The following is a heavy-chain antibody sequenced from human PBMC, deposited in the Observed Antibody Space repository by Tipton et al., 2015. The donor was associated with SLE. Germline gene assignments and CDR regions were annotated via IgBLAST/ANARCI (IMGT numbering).Heavy chain of an antibody. CDR1: GGSISSGGYY. Sequence: TLSLTCTVSGGSISSGGYYWSWIRQHPGKGLEWIGYIYYSGSTNYNPSLKSRVTISVDTSKNQFSLKLSSVTAADTAVYYCARKVEVDWYFDLWGRGTLVTVSS. J-gene: IGHJ2*01. CDR3: ARKVEVDWYFDL. V-gene: IGHV4-61*08. CDR2: IYYSGST.